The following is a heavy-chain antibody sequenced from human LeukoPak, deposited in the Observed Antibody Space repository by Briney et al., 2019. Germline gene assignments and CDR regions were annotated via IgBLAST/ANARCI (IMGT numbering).Heavy chain of an antibody. V-gene: IGHV1-8*01. J-gene: IGHJ4*02. D-gene: IGHD3-10*01. CDR3: ARDPSMTYGSGSYYNGGY. CDR1: GYTFTSYD. Sequence: ASVKVSCKASGYTFTSYDINWVRQATGQGLEWMGWMNPNSGNTGYAQKFQGRVTMTRNTSISTAYMELSSLRSEDTAVYYCARDPSMTYGSGSYYNGGYWGQGTLVTVSS. CDR2: MNPNSGNT.